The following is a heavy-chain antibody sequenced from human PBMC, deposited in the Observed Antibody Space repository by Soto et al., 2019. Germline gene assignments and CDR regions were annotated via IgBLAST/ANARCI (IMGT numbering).Heavy chain of an antibody. D-gene: IGHD3-16*01. CDR2: INSDGSST. CDR3: ARARCEWGSCPRYYYYYMDV. J-gene: IGHJ6*03. Sequence: EVQLVESGGGLVQPGGSLRLSCAASGFTFSSYWMHWVRQAPGKGLVWVSRINSDGSSTSYADSVKGRFTISRDNAKNALYLQMSSLRAEDTAVYYCARARCEWGSCPRYYYYYMDVWGKGTTVTVSS. CDR1: GFTFSSYW. V-gene: IGHV3-74*01.